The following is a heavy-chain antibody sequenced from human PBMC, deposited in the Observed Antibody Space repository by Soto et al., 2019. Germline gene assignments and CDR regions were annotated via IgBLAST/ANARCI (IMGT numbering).Heavy chain of an antibody. Sequence: EVQLVESGGGLVQPGRSLRLSCAASGFTFDDYAMHWVRQAPGKGLEWVSGISWNSGSIGYADSVKGRFTISRDNAKNSLYLQMNSLRAEDTALYYCAKGRKSGWENNWFDPWGQGTLVTVSS. CDR3: AKGRKSGWENNWFDP. J-gene: IGHJ5*02. CDR1: GFTFDDYA. V-gene: IGHV3-9*01. CDR2: ISWNSGSI. D-gene: IGHD6-19*01.